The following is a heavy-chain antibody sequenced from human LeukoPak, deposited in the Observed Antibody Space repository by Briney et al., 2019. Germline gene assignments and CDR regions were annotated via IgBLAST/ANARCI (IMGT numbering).Heavy chain of an antibody. J-gene: IGHJ3*02. V-gene: IGHV4-59*01. D-gene: IGHD4-23*01. CDR2: IYYSGST. Sequence: PSETLSLTCTVSGGSLSSYYWSWIRQPPGKGLEWIGYIYYSGSTNYNPSLKSRVTISVDTSKNQFSLKLSSVTAADTAVYYCARALLALTYSGGNSEAFDIWGQGTMVTVSS. CDR3: ARALLALTYSGGNSEAFDI. CDR1: GGSLSSYY.